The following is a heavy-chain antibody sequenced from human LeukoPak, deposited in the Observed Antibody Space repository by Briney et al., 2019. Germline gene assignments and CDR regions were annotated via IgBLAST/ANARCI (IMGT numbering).Heavy chain of an antibody. V-gene: IGHV1-2*02. CDR3: SGRYGPGPV. D-gene: IGHD3-10*01. CDR2: ILPDGRDT. CDR1: GYTFAAHH. J-gene: IGHJ4*02. Sequence: ASVKVSCKASGYTFAAHHIHWVRQAPGQGLEWMGWILPDGRDTKYSQKFQDRMTLTTDTSTNTAYMELSSLISDDTAVYYYSGRYGPGPVWGQGTLISASP.